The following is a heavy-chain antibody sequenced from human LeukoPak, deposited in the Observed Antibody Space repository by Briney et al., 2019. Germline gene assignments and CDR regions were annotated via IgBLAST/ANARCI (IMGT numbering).Heavy chain of an antibody. CDR3: ARELGYCSSTSCKYYYYYYGMDV. D-gene: IGHD2-2*01. V-gene: IGHV6-1*01. Sequence: SQTLSLTRAISGDSVSSNSAAWNWIRQSPSRGLEWLGRTYYRSKWYNDYAVSVKSRITINPDTSKNQFSLQLNSVTPEDTAVYYCARELGYCSSTSCKYYYYYYGMDVWGQGTTVTVSS. CDR1: GDSVSSNSAA. J-gene: IGHJ6*02. CDR2: TYYRSKWYN.